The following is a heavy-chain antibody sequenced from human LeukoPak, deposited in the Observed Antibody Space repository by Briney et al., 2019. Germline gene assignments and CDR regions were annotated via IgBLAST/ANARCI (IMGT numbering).Heavy chain of an antibody. D-gene: IGHD3-3*01. J-gene: IGHJ3*02. V-gene: IGHV4-38-2*02. Sequence: SETLSLTCAVSGYSISSGYYWGWIRQPPGKGLEWIGSIYHNGSTYYNPSLKSRVTISVGTSKNQFSLKLSSVTAADTAVYYCARDGFWSGPDAFDIWGQGTMVTVSS. CDR3: ARDGFWSGPDAFDI. CDR1: GYSISSGYY. CDR2: IYHNGST.